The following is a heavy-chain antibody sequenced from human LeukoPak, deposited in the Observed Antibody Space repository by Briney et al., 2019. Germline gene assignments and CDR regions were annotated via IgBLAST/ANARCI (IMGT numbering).Heavy chain of an antibody. D-gene: IGHD6-19*01. Sequence: ASVKVSCKASGYTFTSYYMHWVRQAPGRGLEWMGIINPSGGNTTYAQKFQGRVTMTRDTSTSTVYMELSSLGSEDTALFYCARGGSLAAAPHRYYFDYWGQGTPVTVSS. CDR2: INPSGGNT. V-gene: IGHV1-46*01. CDR3: ARGGSLAAAPHRYYFDY. CDR1: GYTFTSYY. J-gene: IGHJ4*02.